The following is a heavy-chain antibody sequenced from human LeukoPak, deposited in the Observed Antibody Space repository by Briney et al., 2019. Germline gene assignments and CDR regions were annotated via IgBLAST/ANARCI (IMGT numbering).Heavy chain of an antibody. V-gene: IGHV3-30*18. CDR3: AKVGSSGSYYY. Sequence: PGRSLRLSCAASGFTFSDYGMHWVRQAPGKGLEWVAVISYDGSNKYYADSVKGRFTISRDNSKNTLYLQMNSLRAEDTAVYYCAKVGSSGSYYYWGHGTLVTVSS. CDR1: GFTFSDYG. J-gene: IGHJ4*01. D-gene: IGHD1-26*01. CDR2: ISYDGSNK.